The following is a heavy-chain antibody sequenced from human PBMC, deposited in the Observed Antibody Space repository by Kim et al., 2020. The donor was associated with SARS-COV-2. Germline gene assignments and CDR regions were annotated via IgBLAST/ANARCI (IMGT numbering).Heavy chain of an antibody. CDR3: ARDGLAAAGSYYYYGMDV. CDR2: IKQDGSEK. CDR1: GFTFSSYW. J-gene: IGHJ6*02. V-gene: IGHV3-7*03. D-gene: IGHD6-13*01. Sequence: GGSLRLSCAASGFTFSSYWMSWVRQAPGKGLEWVANIKQDGSEKYYVDSVKGRFTISRDNAKNSLYLQMNSLRAEDTAVYYCARDGLAAAGSYYYYGMDVWGQETTVTVSS.